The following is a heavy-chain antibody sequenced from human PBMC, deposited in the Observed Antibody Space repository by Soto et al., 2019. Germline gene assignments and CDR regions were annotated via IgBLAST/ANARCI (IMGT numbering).Heavy chain of an antibody. CDR2: IYSNGDT. V-gene: IGHV4-31*03. J-gene: IGHJ6*02. CDR3: XGRGGSSSGYYYYAMDV. Sequence: TSETLSLTCSVSSDSMNSGGYYWSWIRQHPGKGLEWIGYIYSNGDTYYNPSLKSRVTISVDTSKNQFSLNLTSVTAADTAVYYCXGRGGSSSGYYYYAMDVWGQGTTVTVSS. CDR1: SDSMNSGGYY. D-gene: IGHD6-6*01.